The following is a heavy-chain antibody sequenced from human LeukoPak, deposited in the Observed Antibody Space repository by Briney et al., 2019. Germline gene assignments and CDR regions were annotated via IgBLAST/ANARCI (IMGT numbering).Heavy chain of an antibody. CDR1: GGSFSGYY. CDR3: ARDRSVGVLPAPPFDF. V-gene: IGHV4-34*01. CDR2: INHSGST. Sequence: PSETLSLTRAVYGGSFSGYYWSWIRQPPGKGLEWIGEINHSGSTNYNPSLKSRVTISVDTSKNQFSLKLSSVTAADTAVYYCARDRSVGVLPAPPFDFWGQGTLVTVSS. D-gene: IGHD6-6*01. J-gene: IGHJ4*02.